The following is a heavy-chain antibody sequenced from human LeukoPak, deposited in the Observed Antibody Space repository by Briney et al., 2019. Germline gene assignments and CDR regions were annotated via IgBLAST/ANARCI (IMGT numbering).Heavy chain of an antibody. D-gene: IGHD2-2*01. J-gene: IGHJ4*02. CDR3: ARGVYCSRTTCTPDY. CDR1: GYTFTGYY. CDR2: INPNSGGP. Sequence: GASVKVSCKASGYTFTGYYMHWVRQAPGQGLEWMGWINPNSGGPNYAHKFQDRVTMTRVPSISTAYMELSRLRSDDTAVYYCARGVYCSRTTCTPDYWGQGTLVTVSS. V-gene: IGHV1-2*07.